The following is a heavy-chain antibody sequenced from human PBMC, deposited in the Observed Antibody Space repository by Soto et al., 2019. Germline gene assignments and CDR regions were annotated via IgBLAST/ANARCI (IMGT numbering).Heavy chain of an antibody. V-gene: IGHV6-1*01. CDR3: ARDRTSTSRMGMDV. Sequence: TLSLTCAISGDRVSSNSAAWNWIRQSPSRGLEWLGRTYYRSKWYNDYAVSVKSRITINPDTSKNQFSLQLNSVTPEDTAVYSCARDRTSTSRMGMDVWGQGTTVTVSS. CDR2: TYYRSKWYN. D-gene: IGHD2-2*01. J-gene: IGHJ6*02. CDR1: GDRVSSNSAA.